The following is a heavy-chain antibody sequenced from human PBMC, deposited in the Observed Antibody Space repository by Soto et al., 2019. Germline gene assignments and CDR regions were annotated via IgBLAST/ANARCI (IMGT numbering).Heavy chain of an antibody. CDR2: ISGSGGST. Sequence: GGSLRLSCAAFGFTFSSYAMSWVRQAPGKGLEWVSAISGSGGSTYYADSVKGRFAVSRDNSKNTLYLQMNSLRAEDTAVYYCAIDQGGYYDNSAYFCWGQATLVTVSS. D-gene: IGHD3-22*01. CDR1: GFTFSSYA. CDR3: AIDQGGYYDNSAYFC. V-gene: IGHV3-23*01. J-gene: IGHJ4*02.